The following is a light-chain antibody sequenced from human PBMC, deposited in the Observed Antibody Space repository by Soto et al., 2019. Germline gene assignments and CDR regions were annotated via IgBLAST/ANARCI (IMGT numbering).Light chain of an antibody. J-gene: IGLJ2*01. Sequence: SYELTQSPSVSVAPGQTARITCGGSDIGSKSVHWYQQKSGQAPVVVVYDERDRPPGIPERFSGSKSGNTATLTIRRVEAGDEADYYCHVWDSGTNHVIFGGGTKLTVL. CDR3: HVWDSGTNHVI. CDR1: DIGSKS. V-gene: IGLV3-21*02. CDR2: DER.